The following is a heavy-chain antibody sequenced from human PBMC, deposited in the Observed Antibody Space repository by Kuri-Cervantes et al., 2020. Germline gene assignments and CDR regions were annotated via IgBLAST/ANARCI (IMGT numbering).Heavy chain of an antibody. CDR1: GGSFSDDH. V-gene: IGHV4-34*01. CDR3: AADQYSYFEY. CDR2: ITHTGST. J-gene: IGHJ4*02. D-gene: IGHD5-18*01. Sequence: ESLKISCAVYGGSFSDDHWIWIRQPPGKGLEWIGQITHTGSTNCNPSLKSRVTISVDTSKNQFSLKLSSVTAADTAIYYCAADQYSYFEYWGQGTLVTVSS.